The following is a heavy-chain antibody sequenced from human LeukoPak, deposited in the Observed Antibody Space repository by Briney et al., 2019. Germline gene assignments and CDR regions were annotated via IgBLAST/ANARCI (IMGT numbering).Heavy chain of an antibody. CDR2: INWNGGST. CDR1: GFTFDDYG. V-gene: IGHV3-20*04. D-gene: IGHD3-22*01. J-gene: IGHJ4*02. Sequence: GGSLRLSCAASGFTFDDYGMSWVRQAPGKGLEWVSGINWNGGSTGYADSVKGRFTISRDNAKNSLYLQMNSLRAEHTALYYCARGSGFADTYYYDSSGYYLSDYWGQGTLVTVSS. CDR3: ARGSGFADTYYYDSSGYYLSDY.